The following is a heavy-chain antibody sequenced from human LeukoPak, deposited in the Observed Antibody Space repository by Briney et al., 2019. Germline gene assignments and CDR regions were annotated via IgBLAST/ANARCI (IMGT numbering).Heavy chain of an antibody. V-gene: IGHV4-59*01. CDR3: ARVSGSGSYSRKHYYYYGMDV. D-gene: IGHD3-10*01. Sequence: SETLPLTCTVSGGSISSYYWSWIRQPPGKGLEWIGYIYYSGSTNYNPSLKSRVTISVDTSKNQFSLKLSSVTAADTAVYYCARVSGSGSYSRKHYYYYGMDVWGKGTTVTVSS. CDR2: IYYSGST. J-gene: IGHJ6*04. CDR1: GGSISSYY.